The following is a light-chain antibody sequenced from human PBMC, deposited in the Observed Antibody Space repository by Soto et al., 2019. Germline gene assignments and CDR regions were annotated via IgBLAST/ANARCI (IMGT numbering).Light chain of an antibody. CDR2: GNS. J-gene: IGLJ1*01. CDR1: SSNIGAGYD. V-gene: IGLV1-40*01. CDR3: QSYDSSLSGYV. Sequence: QAVVTQPPSVSGAPGQRVTISCTGSSSNIGAGYDVHWYQQLPGTAPKLLIYGNSNRPSGVPDPFSGSKSGTSASLAITGLQAEDEADYDCQSYDSSLSGYVFGTGTKVTVL.